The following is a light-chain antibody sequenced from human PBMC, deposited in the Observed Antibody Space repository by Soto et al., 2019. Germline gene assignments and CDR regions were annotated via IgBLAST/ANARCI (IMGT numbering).Light chain of an antibody. CDR1: QGISDY. CDR3: QQTYTFPWT. CDR2: TAS. J-gene: IGKJ1*01. Sequence: DIRMTQSPSSLSASVGDTVTITCGASQGISDYLSWFQHKPGEAPKLLIYTASSLQGGVPLRFSGAGSRTDFSLTISGLQPEDSATYYCQQTYTFPWTFGQGTKVDI. V-gene: IGKV1-39*01.